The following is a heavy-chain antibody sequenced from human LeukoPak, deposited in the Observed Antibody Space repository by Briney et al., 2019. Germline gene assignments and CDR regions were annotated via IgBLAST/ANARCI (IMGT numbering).Heavy chain of an antibody. V-gene: IGHV3-74*01. J-gene: IGHJ1*01. CDR3: AKPESWIQPYFQH. CDR1: GFTFSRYW. Sequence: PGGSLRLSCAASGFTFSRYWVHWVRQAPGKGLVWVSRINSDGSSTAYADSVKGRFTISRDNAKNTLYLQMNSLRAEDTAVYYCAKPESWIQPYFQHWGQGTLVTVSS. D-gene: IGHD5-18*01. CDR2: INSDGSST.